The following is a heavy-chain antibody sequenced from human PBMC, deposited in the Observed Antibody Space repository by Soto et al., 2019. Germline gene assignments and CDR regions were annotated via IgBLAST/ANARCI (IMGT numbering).Heavy chain of an antibody. J-gene: IGHJ6*02. D-gene: IGHD2-2*01. CDR1: GFTFSDYA. Sequence: QVQLVESGGGVFQPGRSLRLSCAASGFTFSDYAMQWVRQAPGKGLEWVAVVAYDGRSKYYADSVKGRFTISRDNSRTTVYLQMNSLRDEDTAMYYCARDDILVIPGGSYNYGMDVWGHGTTVTVSS. CDR2: VAYDGRSK. V-gene: IGHV3-30*04. CDR3: ARDDILVIPGGSYNYGMDV.